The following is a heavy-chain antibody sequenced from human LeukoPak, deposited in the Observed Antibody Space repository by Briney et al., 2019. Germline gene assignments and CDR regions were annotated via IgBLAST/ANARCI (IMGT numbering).Heavy chain of an antibody. Sequence: GGSLRLSCAASGFTFSCYGMHWVRQAPGKGLEWVAVISYNGSNKYYADSVKGRFTISRDNSKNTLYLQMNSLRAEDTAVYYCAKDSSLLGVYWGQGTLVTVSS. V-gene: IGHV3-30*18. D-gene: IGHD3-16*01. CDR1: GFTFSCYG. CDR2: ISYNGSNK. J-gene: IGHJ4*02. CDR3: AKDSSLLGVY.